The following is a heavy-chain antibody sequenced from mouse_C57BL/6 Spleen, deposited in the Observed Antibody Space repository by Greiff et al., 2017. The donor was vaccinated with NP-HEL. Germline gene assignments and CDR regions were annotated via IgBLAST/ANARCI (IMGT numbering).Heavy chain of an antibody. V-gene: IGHV5-4*01. D-gene: IGHD1-1*01. CDR3: ARDQRLLLRYHYFDY. Sequence: EVMLVESGGGLVKPGGSLKLSCAASGFTFSSYAMSWVRQTPEKRLEWVATISDGGSYTYYPDNVKGRFTISRDNAKNNLYLQMSHLKSEDTAMYYCARDQRLLLRYHYFDYWGQGTTLTVSS. CDR1: GFTFSSYA. J-gene: IGHJ2*01. CDR2: ISDGGSYT.